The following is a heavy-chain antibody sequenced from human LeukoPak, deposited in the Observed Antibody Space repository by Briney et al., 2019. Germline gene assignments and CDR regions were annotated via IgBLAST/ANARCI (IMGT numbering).Heavy chain of an antibody. CDR2: IYYSGST. V-gene: IGHV4-59*01. CDR3: ARVGRDGYS. Sequence: SETLSLTCTVSGGSISSYYWSWIRQPPGKGLEWIGYIYYSGSTNYNPSLKSRVTISVDTSKNQFSLKLSSGTAADTAVYYCARVGRDGYSWGQGTLVTVSS. J-gene: IGHJ4*02. CDR1: GGSISSYY. D-gene: IGHD5-24*01.